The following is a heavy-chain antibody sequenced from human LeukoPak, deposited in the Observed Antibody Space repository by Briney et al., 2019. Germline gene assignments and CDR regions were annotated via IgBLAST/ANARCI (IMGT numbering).Heavy chain of an antibody. CDR3: ARASVVYYYMDV. Sequence: PSETLSLTCTVSGGSISSYYWSWIRQPPGKGLECIGYIYYSGGTNYNPSLKSRVTISVDTSNNQFSLKLSSATAADTAVYYCARASVVYYYMDVWGKGTTVTVSS. CDR1: GGSISSYY. CDR2: IYYSGGT. J-gene: IGHJ6*03. V-gene: IGHV4-59*01. D-gene: IGHD4-23*01.